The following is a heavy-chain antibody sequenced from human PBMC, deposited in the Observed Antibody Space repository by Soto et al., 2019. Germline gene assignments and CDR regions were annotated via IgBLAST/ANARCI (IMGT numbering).Heavy chain of an antibody. Sequence: QVQLVQSGAEVKKPGASVKVSCKASGYTFISYTMHWVRQAPGQSLEWMGWISAGNVNTKYSQKFQGRVTIIRDTSASTGYMELSSLRSEDTAVYYCARGKIDSGWNHFDYWGQGTLVTVSS. V-gene: IGHV1-3*01. CDR2: ISAGNVNT. J-gene: IGHJ4*02. CDR3: ARGKIDSGWNHFDY. CDR1: GYTFISYT. D-gene: IGHD6-25*01.